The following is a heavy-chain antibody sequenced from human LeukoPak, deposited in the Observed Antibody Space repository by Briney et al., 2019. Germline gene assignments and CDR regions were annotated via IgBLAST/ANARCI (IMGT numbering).Heavy chain of an antibody. CDR3: AKDQEIFGVVISLFDY. CDR1: GFTFSSYA. D-gene: IGHD3-3*01. Sequence: PGGSLRLSCAASGFTFSSYAMSWVRQAPGKGLEWVSAISGNGGCTYYADSVKGRFTISRDNSENTLYLQMNGLRAEDTAVYYCAKDQEIFGVVISLFDYWGQGTLVTVSS. V-gene: IGHV3-23*01. J-gene: IGHJ4*02. CDR2: ISGNGGCT.